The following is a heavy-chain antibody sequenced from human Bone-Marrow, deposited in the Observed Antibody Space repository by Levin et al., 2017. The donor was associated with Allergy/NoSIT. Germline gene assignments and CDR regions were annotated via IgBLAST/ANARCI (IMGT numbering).Heavy chain of an antibody. D-gene: IGHD2-15*01. Sequence: PGGSLRLSCKASGFTFSNFAMSWVRQAPGKGLEWVSVIGGSGGNTHYADSVKGRFTISRDNSKSTLYLQMNSLRAEDTAVYYCAKDRVVVPGNVNCFDPWGQGTLVTVSS. CDR1: GFTFSNFA. CDR3: AKDRVVVPGNVNCFDP. CDR2: IGGSGGNT. V-gene: IGHV3-23*01. J-gene: IGHJ5*02.